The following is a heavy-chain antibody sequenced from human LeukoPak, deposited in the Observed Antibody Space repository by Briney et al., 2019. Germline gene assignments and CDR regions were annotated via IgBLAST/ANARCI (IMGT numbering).Heavy chain of an antibody. D-gene: IGHD6-19*01. J-gene: IGHJ4*02. CDR1: GGSFSGYY. CDR3: ARVPYSSGWYLDY. Sequence: SETLSPTCAVYGGSFSGYYWSWIRQPPGKGLEWIGEINHSGSTNYNPSLKSRVTISVDTSKNQFSLKLSSVTAADTAVYYCARVPYSSGWYLDYWGQGTLVTVSS. V-gene: IGHV4-34*01. CDR2: INHSGST.